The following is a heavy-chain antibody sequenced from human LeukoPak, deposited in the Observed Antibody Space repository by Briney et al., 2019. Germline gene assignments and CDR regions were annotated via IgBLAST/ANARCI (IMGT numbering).Heavy chain of an antibody. D-gene: IGHD3-22*01. V-gene: IGHV3-49*03. J-gene: IGHJ4*02. CDR3: TRDYYDSTGAFDY. CDR1: GFTFGDYA. Sequence: GGSLRLSCTASGFTFGDYAMSWIRQAPGKGLEWVGFIRNKAYGGTTEYAAAVKGRFTISRDDSKSIAYLQMNSLKTEDTAIYYCTRDYYDSTGAFDYWGQGTQVTVSS. CDR2: IRNKAYGGTT.